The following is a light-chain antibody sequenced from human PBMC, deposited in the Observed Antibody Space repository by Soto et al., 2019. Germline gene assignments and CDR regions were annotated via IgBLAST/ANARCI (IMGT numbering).Light chain of an antibody. CDR1: QSVSSSY. Sequence: EIVLTQSPGTLSLSPGERATLSCRASQSVSSSYLAWYQQKPGQAPRLLIYGASSRATGIPDRFSGSGSGTDFTLTISRLEPEDFAVYFCQRHTSSPWTFGQGTRLEIK. CDR3: QRHTSSPWT. V-gene: IGKV3-20*01. CDR2: GAS. J-gene: IGKJ5*01.